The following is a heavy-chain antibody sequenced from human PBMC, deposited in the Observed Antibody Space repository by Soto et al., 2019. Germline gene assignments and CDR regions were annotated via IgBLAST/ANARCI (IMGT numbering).Heavy chain of an antibody. Sequence: SGGSLRLSCAASGFTFSSYAMHWVRQAPGKGLEWVAVISYDGSNKYYADSVKGRFTISRDNSKNTLYLQMNSLRAEDTAVYYCARDQQWLVLKSYGMDVWGQGTTVTVSS. CDR3: ARDQQWLVLKSYGMDV. V-gene: IGHV3-30-3*01. J-gene: IGHJ6*02. D-gene: IGHD6-19*01. CDR1: GFTFSSYA. CDR2: ISYDGSNK.